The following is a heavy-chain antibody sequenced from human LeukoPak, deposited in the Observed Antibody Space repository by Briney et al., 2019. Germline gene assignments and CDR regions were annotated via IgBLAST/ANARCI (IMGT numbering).Heavy chain of an antibody. D-gene: IGHD6-6*01. V-gene: IGHV1-18*01. CDR2: ISAYNGNT. Sequence: ASVKVSCKASGYTFTSYGISWVRQAPGQGLVWMGWISAYNGNTNYAQKLQGRVTMTTDTSTSTAYMELRSLRSDDTAVYYCARDLGYSSSAWFDPWGQGTLVIVSS. CDR3: ARDLGYSSSAWFDP. J-gene: IGHJ5*02. CDR1: GYTFTSYG.